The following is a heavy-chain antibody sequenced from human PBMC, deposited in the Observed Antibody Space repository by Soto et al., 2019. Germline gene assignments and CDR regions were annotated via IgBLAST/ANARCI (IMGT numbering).Heavy chain of an antibody. CDR3: ARGVRNYYDSSGYIDY. CDR1: GGSISSCGYY. CDR2: IYYSGST. V-gene: IGHV4-31*11. D-gene: IGHD3-22*01. Sequence: SETLSLTCAVSGGSISSCGYYWSWVGQHQRKGLEWIGYIYYSGSTYYNPSLKSRVTISVDTSKNQFSLKLSSVTAADTAVYYCARGVRNYYDSSGYIDYWGQGTLVTVSS. J-gene: IGHJ4*02.